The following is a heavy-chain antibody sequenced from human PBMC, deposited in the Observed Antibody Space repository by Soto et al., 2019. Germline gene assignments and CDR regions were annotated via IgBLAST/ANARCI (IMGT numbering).Heavy chain of an antibody. V-gene: IGHV4-59*01. J-gene: IGHJ5*02. CDR3: ARTGITIFGVVTSYGFDP. D-gene: IGHD3-3*01. Sequence: QVQLQESGPGLVKPSETLSLTCTVSGGSISSYYWSWIRQPPGKGLEWIGYIYYSGSTNYNPSLKSRVTISVDTSKNQFSLKLSSVTAADTAVYYWARTGITIFGVVTSYGFDPWGQGTLVTVSS. CDR1: GGSISSYY. CDR2: IYYSGST.